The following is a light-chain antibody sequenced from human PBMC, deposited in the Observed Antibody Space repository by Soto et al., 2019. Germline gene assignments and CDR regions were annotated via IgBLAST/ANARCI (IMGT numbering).Light chain of an antibody. J-gene: IGKJ2*01. CDR1: QSLLHSNGYNY. V-gene: IGKV2-28*01. Sequence: DIVMTQSPLSLPVTPGEPASISCRSSQSLLHSNGYNYLDWYLQKPGQSPQPLIYLGSNRASGVPDRFSGSGLGTDFTLKISRVEAEDVGVYYCMQALRTPYTFGQGTKLEIK. CDR2: LGS. CDR3: MQALRTPYT.